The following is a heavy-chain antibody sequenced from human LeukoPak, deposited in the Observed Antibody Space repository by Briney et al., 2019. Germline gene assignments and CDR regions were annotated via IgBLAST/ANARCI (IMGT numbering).Heavy chain of an antibody. J-gene: IGHJ4*02. CDR3: ARVSTGWYHYFDS. Sequence: SETLSLTCTVSGGSISTYYWSWIRQPPGKGLEWIGYLYYNGRTNYNPSLKSRVTLSLDTSKNQFSLKLSSVTAADTAVYYCARVSTGWYHYFDSWGQGTLVTVSS. D-gene: IGHD6-19*01. CDR1: GGSISTYY. CDR2: LYYNGRT. V-gene: IGHV4-59*01.